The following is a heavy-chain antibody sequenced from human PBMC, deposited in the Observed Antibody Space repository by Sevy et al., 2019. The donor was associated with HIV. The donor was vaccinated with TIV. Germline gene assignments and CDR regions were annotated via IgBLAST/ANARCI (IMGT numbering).Heavy chain of an antibody. J-gene: IGHJ4*02. CDR3: ARWGEEMATIRTPYFDY. Sequence: GGSLRLSCAASGFTFSSYAMHWVRQAPGKGLEWVAVISYDGSNKYYADSVKGRFTISRDNSKNTLYLQMNSLRAEDTAVYYCARWGEEMATIRTPYFDYWGQGTLVTVSS. CDR2: ISYDGSNK. D-gene: IGHD5-12*01. CDR1: GFTFSSYA. V-gene: IGHV3-30-3*01.